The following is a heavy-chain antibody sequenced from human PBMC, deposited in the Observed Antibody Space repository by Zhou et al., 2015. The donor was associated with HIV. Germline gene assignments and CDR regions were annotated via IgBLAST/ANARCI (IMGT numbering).Heavy chain of an antibody. D-gene: IGHD2-2*02. J-gene: IGHJ2*01. CDR3: ARDQTPRYTGSRGWYFDV. V-gene: IGHV1-18*04. Sequence: QAQLVQSAAEVKKPGASVKVSCKAYNYIFTNYDIAWVRQAPGQGLEWMGWISTYNGNTNYAQNLQGRVTMTTDISTSTAYMELRSLGSDDTAIYYCARDQTPRYTGSRGWYFDVWGRGTLVTVSS. CDR2: ISTYNGNT. CDR1: NYIFTNYD.